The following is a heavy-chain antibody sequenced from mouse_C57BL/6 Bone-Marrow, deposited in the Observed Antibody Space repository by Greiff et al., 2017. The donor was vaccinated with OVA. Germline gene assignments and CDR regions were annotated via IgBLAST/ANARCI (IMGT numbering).Heavy chain of an antibody. Sequence: QVQLQQPGAELVRPGTSVKLSCKASGYTFTSYWMHWVKQRPGQGLEWIGVIDPSDSYTNYNQKFKGKATLTVDTSSSTAYMQLSSLTSEDSAVYYCARGWDWFAYWGQGTLVTVSA. V-gene: IGHV1-59*01. CDR3: ARGWDWFAY. D-gene: IGHD4-1*01. CDR2: IDPSDSYT. J-gene: IGHJ3*01. CDR1: GYTFTSYW.